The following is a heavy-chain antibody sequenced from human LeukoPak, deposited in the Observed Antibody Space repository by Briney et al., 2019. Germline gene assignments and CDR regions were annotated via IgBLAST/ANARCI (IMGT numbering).Heavy chain of an antibody. Sequence: ASVKVSCKASGYTFTGYYMHWVRQAPGQGLEWMGWINPNSGNTGYAQKFQGRVTITRNTSISTAYMELSSLRYDDTAVYYCATNILVRDIINWFDPWGQGTLVTVSS. D-gene: IGHD3-10*01. V-gene: IGHV1-8*03. J-gene: IGHJ5*02. CDR2: INPNSGNT. CDR3: ATNILVRDIINWFDP. CDR1: GYTFTGYY.